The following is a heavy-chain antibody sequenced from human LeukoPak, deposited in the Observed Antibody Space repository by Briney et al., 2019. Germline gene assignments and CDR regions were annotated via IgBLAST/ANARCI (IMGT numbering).Heavy chain of an antibody. Sequence: ASVKVSCKASGYTFTGYYMHWVRQAPGQGLEWMGWISAYNGNTNYAQKLQGRVTMTTDTSTSTAYMELRSLRSDDTAVYYCARDRMIDNDYWGQGTLVTVSS. J-gene: IGHJ4*02. D-gene: IGHD3-22*01. CDR1: GYTFTGYY. CDR2: ISAYNGNT. V-gene: IGHV1-18*04. CDR3: ARDRMIDNDY.